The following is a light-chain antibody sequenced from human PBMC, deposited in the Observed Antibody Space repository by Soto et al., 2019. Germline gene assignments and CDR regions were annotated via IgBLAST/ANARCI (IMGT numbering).Light chain of an antibody. V-gene: IGLV2-14*02. CDR2: EVT. CDR1: SSDVGSHNF. J-gene: IGLJ3*02. Sequence: QSALTQPASVSGSPGQSITISCTGTSSDVGSHNFVSWYQQRPGKAPKLMIFEVTKRPSGVSSRFSASKSGNTASLTISGLQAEDEADYYCSSYTTLNTWVFGGGTKLTVL. CDR3: SSYTTLNTWV.